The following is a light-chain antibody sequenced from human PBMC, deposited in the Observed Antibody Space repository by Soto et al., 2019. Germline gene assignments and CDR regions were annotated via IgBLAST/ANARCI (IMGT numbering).Light chain of an antibody. V-gene: IGLV2-14*01. CDR2: EVS. CDR1: SSDVGGYNY. CDR3: SSYTSNTHVI. Sequence: QSVLTQTASVSGSPGQSITISCTGTSSDVGGYNYVSWYQQHPGKAPKLMIYEVSSRPSGVSDRFSGSKSGNTASLTISGLQAEDEADYSCSSYTSNTHVIFGGGTKVTVL. J-gene: IGLJ2*01.